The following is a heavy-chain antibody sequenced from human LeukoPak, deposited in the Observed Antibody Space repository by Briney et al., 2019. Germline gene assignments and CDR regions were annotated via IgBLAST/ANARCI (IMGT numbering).Heavy chain of an antibody. V-gene: IGHV3-72*01. J-gene: IGHJ2*01. CDR2: TRNKANSYTT. D-gene: IGHD2-2*01. CDR3: ARGPGYCSSASCPGFFDL. CDR1: GVTLSDYY. Sequence: GGSLRLSCAASGVTLSDYYMDWVRQAPGKGLEWVGRTRNKANSYTTEYAASVKGRFTISRDDSKNSLYLQMNSLKSEDTAVYYCARGPGYCSSASCPGFFDLWGRGTLVTVSS.